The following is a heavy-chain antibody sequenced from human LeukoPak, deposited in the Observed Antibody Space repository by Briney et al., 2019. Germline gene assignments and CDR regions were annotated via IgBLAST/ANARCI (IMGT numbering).Heavy chain of an antibody. CDR2: IRSKANSYAT. D-gene: IGHD6-19*01. CDR3: TRLPLTDIAVAGSDY. J-gene: IGHJ4*02. Sequence: GGSLRFSCAASGFAFSGSAIHWVRQASGKGLEWVGRIRSKANSYATAYAASVKGRFTISRDDSKNTAYLQMNSLKTEDTAVYYCTRLPLTDIAVAGSDYWGQGTLVTVSS. V-gene: IGHV3-73*01. CDR1: GFAFSGSA.